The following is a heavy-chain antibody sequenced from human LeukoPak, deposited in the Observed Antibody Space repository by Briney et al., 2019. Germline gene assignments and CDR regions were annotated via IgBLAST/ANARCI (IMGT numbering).Heavy chain of an antibody. CDR1: GGSISSSSYY. CDR3: ARHPAHYYDSSGYYVFDY. Sequence: SETLSLTCTVSGGSISSSSYYWGWIRQPPGKGLEWTGSIYYSGSTYYNPSLKSRVTISVDTSKNQFSLKLSSVTAADTAVYYCARHPAHYYDSSGYYVFDYCGQGTLVTVSS. V-gene: IGHV4-39*01. J-gene: IGHJ4*02. D-gene: IGHD3-22*01. CDR2: IYYSGST.